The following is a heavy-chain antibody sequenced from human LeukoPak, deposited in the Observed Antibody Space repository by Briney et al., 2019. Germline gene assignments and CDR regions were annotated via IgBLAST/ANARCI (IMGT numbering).Heavy chain of an antibody. V-gene: IGHV3-15*01. CDR2: IKSKTDGGTT. J-gene: IGHJ3*02. CDR3: STYSGYIFAAFDI. CDR1: GPTFSNAW. D-gene: IGHD5-12*01. Sequence: GGSLRLSCAASGPTFSNAWMFWVRQAPGKGLEWVGRIKSKTDGGTTDYAAPVKGRFTISRDNSKNTLYLQMNSLKTEDTALYYCSTYSGYIFAAFDIWGQGTMVTVS.